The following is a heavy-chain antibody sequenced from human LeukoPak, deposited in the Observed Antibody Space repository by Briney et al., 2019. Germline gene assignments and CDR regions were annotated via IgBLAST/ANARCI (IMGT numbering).Heavy chain of an antibody. CDR3: ARVKSYYGSGSYCFDY. D-gene: IGHD3-10*01. CDR2: INHSGST. J-gene: IGHJ4*02. V-gene: IGHV4-34*01. CDR1: GGSFSGYY. Sequence: SETPSLTCAVYGGSFSGYYWSWIRQPPGKGLEWIGEINHSGSTNYNPSLKSRVTISVDTSKNQFSLKLSSVTAADTAVYYCARVKSYYGSGSYCFDYWGQGTLVTVSS.